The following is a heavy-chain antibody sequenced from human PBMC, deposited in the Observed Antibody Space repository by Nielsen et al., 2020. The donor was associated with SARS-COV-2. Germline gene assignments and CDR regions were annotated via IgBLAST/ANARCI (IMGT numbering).Heavy chain of an antibody. CDR1: GFTFSDYY. CDR3: AREDSSGWYKWFDP. V-gene: IGHV3-11*04. J-gene: IGHJ5*02. D-gene: IGHD6-19*01. CDR2: ISSSGSTI. Sequence: RGSLRLSCAASGFTFSDYYMSWIRQAPGKGLEWVSYISSSGSTIYYADSVKGRFTISRDNAKNTLYLQMNSLRAEDTAVYYCAREDSSGWYKWFDPWGQGTLVTVSS.